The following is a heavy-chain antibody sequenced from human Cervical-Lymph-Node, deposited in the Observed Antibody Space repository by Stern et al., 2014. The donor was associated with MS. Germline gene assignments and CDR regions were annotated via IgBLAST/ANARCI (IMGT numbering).Heavy chain of an antibody. D-gene: IGHD3-16*01. Sequence: VQLVQSGAEVKKPGASVKVSCKASEYTFTDDYMHWVRQAPGQGLEWMGWIDPNSGDTDYEQKFQGRVTMTRDTPISTAYMELSRLRSDDTAVYYCARTLYPSGPFDPWGQGTLVTVSS. CDR1: EYTFTDDY. V-gene: IGHV1-2*02. CDR2: IDPNSGDT. CDR3: ARTLYPSGPFDP. J-gene: IGHJ5*02.